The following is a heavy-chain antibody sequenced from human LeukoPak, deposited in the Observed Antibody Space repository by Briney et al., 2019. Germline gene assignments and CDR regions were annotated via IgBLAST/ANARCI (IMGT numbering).Heavy chain of an antibody. CDR1: GGSISSYY. V-gene: IGHV4-4*07. CDR2: IYTSGST. D-gene: IGHD3-10*01. CDR3: ARESYYGSGSLNWFDP. J-gene: IGHJ5*02. Sequence: SETLPLTCTVSGGSISSYYWSWIRQPAGKGLEWIGRIYTSGSTNYNPSLKSRVTMSVDTSKNQFSLKLSSVTAADTAVYYCARESYYGSGSLNWFDPWGQGTLVTVSS.